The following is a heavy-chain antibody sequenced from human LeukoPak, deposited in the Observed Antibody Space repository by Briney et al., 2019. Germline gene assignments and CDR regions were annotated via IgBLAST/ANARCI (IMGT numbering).Heavy chain of an antibody. V-gene: IGHV1-2*02. CDR3: ASEQYGSGLDV. CDR2: INPNSGGT. Sequence: GASVKVSCKASGGTFSSYAISWVRQAPGQGLEWMGWINPNSGGTNYAQKFQGRVTMTRDTSISTAYMELSRLRSDDTAVYYCASEQYGSGLDVWGQGTTVTVSS. CDR1: GGTFSSYA. J-gene: IGHJ6*02. D-gene: IGHD3-10*01.